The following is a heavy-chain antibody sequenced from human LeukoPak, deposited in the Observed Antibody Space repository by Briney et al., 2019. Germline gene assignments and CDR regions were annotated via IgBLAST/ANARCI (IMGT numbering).Heavy chain of an antibody. V-gene: IGHV1-46*01. CDR3: AREVMDNLRFDY. CDR2: INPSGGDT. J-gene: IGHJ4*02. CDR1: GYTLTSYY. D-gene: IGHD1-14*01. Sequence: ASVKVSCKASGYTLTSYYMHWVRQAPGQGPEWMGIINPSGGDTSYAQKFQGRLTMTRDTSTNTVYMELTSLRSEDTAVYYCAREVMDNLRFDYWGQGTLVTVSS.